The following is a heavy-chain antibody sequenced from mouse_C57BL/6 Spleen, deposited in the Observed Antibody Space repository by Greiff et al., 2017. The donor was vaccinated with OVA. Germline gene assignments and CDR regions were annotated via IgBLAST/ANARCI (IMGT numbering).Heavy chain of an antibody. CDR2: ISSGSSTI. CDR3: ARPIRYAMDY. J-gene: IGHJ4*01. CDR1: GFTFSDYR. V-gene: IGHV5-17*01. Sequence: EVQRVESGGGLVKPGGSLKLSCAASGFTFSDYRMHWVRQAPEKGLEWVAYISSGSSTIYYADTVKGRFTISRDNAKNTLFLQMTSLRSEDTAMYYCARPIRYAMDYWGQGTSVTVSS.